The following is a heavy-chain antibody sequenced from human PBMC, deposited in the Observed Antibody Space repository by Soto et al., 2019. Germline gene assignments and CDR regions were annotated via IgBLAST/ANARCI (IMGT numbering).Heavy chain of an antibody. CDR3: ARDHLILPAHDFFYGSDV. CDR1: GFTFSMYS. Sequence: PGGSLRLSCEVSGFTFSMYSMSWVRQTPGKGLEWVAKIPQDGVDGHYADSVKGRFTISRDNGKNSLYLQMKNLRAEDTAVYYCARDHLILPAHDFFYGSDVWGRGATVTVSS. CDR2: IPQDGVDG. D-gene: IGHD2-21*02. V-gene: IGHV3-7*03. J-gene: IGHJ6*02.